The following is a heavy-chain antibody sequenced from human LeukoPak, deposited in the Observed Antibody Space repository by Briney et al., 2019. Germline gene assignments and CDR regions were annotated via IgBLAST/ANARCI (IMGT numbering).Heavy chain of an antibody. Sequence: GGSLTLFCGASGFTFSSYCMNWVGPAAGKGLAWVSSISSSSSYIYYADSVKGRFTISRDNAKNSLYLQMNSLRAEDTAVYYCASGGSSGHRELFDYWGQGTLVTVSS. J-gene: IGHJ4*02. CDR2: ISSSSSYI. CDR1: GFTFSSYC. V-gene: IGHV3-21*01. CDR3: ASGGSSGHRELFDY. D-gene: IGHD6-19*01.